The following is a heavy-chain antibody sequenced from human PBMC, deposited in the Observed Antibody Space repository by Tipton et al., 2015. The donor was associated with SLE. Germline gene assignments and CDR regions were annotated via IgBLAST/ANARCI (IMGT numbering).Heavy chain of an antibody. V-gene: IGHV4-39*07. D-gene: IGHD5-12*01. CDR1: GDSIIGYY. CDR3: ARRHYSGPFDS. Sequence: TLSLTCTVSGDSIIGYYWGWLRQPPGKGLEWIGSIFYTGSTYYNPSLNSRVSFSIDTSENHFSLRLNSVTAADTAVYYCARRHYSGPFDSWGQGTLVTVSS. J-gene: IGHJ4*02. CDR2: IFYTGST.